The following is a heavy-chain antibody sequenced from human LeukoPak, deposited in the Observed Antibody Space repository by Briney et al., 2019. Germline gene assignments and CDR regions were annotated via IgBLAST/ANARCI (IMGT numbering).Heavy chain of an antibody. Sequence: ASVKVSCKASGYTFTSYDINWVRQATGQGLEWMGWMNPNSGNTGYAQKFQGRVTMTRDTSISTAYMELSRLRSDDTAVYYCARLFYGDYVFDYWGQGTLVTVSS. J-gene: IGHJ4*02. V-gene: IGHV1-8*01. D-gene: IGHD4-17*01. CDR1: GYTFTSYD. CDR2: MNPNSGNT. CDR3: ARLFYGDYVFDY.